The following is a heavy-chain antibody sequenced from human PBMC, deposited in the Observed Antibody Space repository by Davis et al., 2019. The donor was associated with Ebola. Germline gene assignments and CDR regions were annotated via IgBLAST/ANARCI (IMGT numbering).Heavy chain of an antibody. D-gene: IGHD2-2*01. CDR1: GYTFTSYD. CDR2: MNPNSGNT. V-gene: IGHV1-8*01. CDR3: ARGGFAVPNYYYYYMDV. J-gene: IGHJ6*03. Sequence: ASVKVSCKASGYTFTSYDINWVRQATGQGLEWMGWMNPNSGNTGYAQKFQGRVTMTRNTSISTAYMELSSLRSEDTAVYYCARGGFAVPNYYYYYMDVWGKGTTVTVSS.